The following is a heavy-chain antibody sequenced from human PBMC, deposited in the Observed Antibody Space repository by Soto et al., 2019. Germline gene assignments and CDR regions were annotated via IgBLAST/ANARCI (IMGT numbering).Heavy chain of an antibody. D-gene: IGHD2-21*02. Sequence: EAHLVESGGGLVQPGGSLRLSCAASGFTFSDNPMNWVRLAPGKRLEWVSHIRSDGTTIYYADSVKGRFTISRDNVKNSLYLHMDSLRDEDTAIYYCVRDHDFAIDTSGQGTLVTVSS. CDR3: VRDHDFAIDT. CDR2: IRSDGTTI. J-gene: IGHJ5*02. CDR1: GFTFSDNP. V-gene: IGHV3-48*02.